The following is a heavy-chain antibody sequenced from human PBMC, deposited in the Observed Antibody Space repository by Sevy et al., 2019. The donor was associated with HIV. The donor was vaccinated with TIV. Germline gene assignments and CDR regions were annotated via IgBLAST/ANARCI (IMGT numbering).Heavy chain of an antibody. CDR2: LKSKTDGGTT. J-gene: IGHJ4*02. V-gene: IGHV3-15*01. Sequence: GGSLRLPCAASGFTFSNAWMSWVRLAPGKGLEWVGRLKSKTDGGTTDYAAPVKGRFTISRDDSKNTLYLQMNSLKTEDTAVYYCTTGPLNYDYVWGSPFDYWGQGTLVTVSS. CDR1: GFTFSNAW. CDR3: TTGPLNYDYVWGSPFDY. D-gene: IGHD3-16*01.